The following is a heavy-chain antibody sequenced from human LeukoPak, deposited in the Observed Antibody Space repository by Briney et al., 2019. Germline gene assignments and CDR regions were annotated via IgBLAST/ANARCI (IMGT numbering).Heavy chain of an antibody. D-gene: IGHD1-26*01. Sequence: PSETLSLTCAVYGGSFSGYPWSWIRQPPGKGLEWIGEINHSGSTNYNPSLKSRVTISLDTSKNQFSLKLSSVTAADTAVYYCARGQLKWGLDYWGQGALVTVSS. V-gene: IGHV4-34*01. CDR1: GGSFSGYP. J-gene: IGHJ4*02. CDR3: ARGQLKWGLDY. CDR2: INHSGST.